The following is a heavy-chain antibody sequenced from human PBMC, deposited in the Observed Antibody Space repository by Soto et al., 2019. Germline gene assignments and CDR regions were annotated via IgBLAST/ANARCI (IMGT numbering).Heavy chain of an antibody. D-gene: IGHD1-26*01. CDR3: ARDRRARGSYSLYYYYGMDV. V-gene: IGHV1-18*01. Sequence: ASVKVSCKASGYTFTSYGISWVRQAPGQGLEWMGWISAYNGNTNYAQKLQGRVTMTTDTSTSTAYMELRSLRSDDTAVYYCARDRRARGSYSLYYYYGMDVWGQGTTVTVSS. CDR1: GYTFTSYG. CDR2: ISAYNGNT. J-gene: IGHJ6*02.